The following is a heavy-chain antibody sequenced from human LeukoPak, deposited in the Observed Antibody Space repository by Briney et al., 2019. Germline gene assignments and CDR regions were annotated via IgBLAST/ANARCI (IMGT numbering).Heavy chain of an antibody. J-gene: IGHJ4*02. D-gene: IGHD1-1*01. Sequence: SETLSLTCTVSGGSISSYYWSWIRQPPGKGLEWIGYIYYSGSTNYNPSLKSRVTISVDTSKNQLSLKLSSVTAADTAVYYCARGGWNDVPFDYWGQGTLVTVSS. CDR3: ARGGWNDVPFDY. CDR2: IYYSGST. CDR1: GGSISSYY. V-gene: IGHV4-59*01.